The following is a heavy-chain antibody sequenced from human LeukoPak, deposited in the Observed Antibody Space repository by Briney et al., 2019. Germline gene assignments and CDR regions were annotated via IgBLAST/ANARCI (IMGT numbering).Heavy chain of an antibody. CDR3: ATSTVTTPYFDY. D-gene: IGHD4-17*01. CDR1: GGSISSYY. Sequence: SETLSLTCTVSGGSISSYYWSWIRQPPGKGLEWIGYIYYSGSTNYNPSLKSRVTISVYTSKNQFSLKLSSVTAADTAVYYCATSTVTTPYFDYWGQGTLVTVSS. CDR2: IYYSGST. V-gene: IGHV4-59*01. J-gene: IGHJ4*02.